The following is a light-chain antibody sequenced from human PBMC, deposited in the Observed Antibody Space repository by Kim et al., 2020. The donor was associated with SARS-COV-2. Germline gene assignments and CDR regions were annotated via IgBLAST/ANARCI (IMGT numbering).Light chain of an antibody. CDR2: GAS. CDR1: QSVDSN. J-gene: IGKJ2*01. Sequence: VSPGERATLSCRTSQSVDSNLAGCQQKTGEPPRCLVYGASSRATGGLARSIGGGGGTEVFSTASSRQPEDYAVDYCRQYDNRSSYTFGQGTKLEI. CDR3: RQYDNRSSYT. V-gene: IGKV3-15*01.